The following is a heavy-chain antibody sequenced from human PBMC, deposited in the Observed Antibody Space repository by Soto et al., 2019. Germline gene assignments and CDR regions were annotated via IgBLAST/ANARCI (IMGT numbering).Heavy chain of an antibody. Sequence: QVQLVQSGAEVKKPGASVKVSCKASRYTFTSYDINWVRQATGQGLEWMGWMNPNSGNTGYAQKFQGRVTMTRNTSISTAYMELSSLRSEDTAVYYCALGYCISTSCYAVGTAMAPDYWGQGTLVTVSS. CDR1: RYTFTSYD. CDR2: MNPNSGNT. V-gene: IGHV1-8*01. CDR3: ALGYCISTSCYAVGTAMAPDY. D-gene: IGHD2-2*01. J-gene: IGHJ4*02.